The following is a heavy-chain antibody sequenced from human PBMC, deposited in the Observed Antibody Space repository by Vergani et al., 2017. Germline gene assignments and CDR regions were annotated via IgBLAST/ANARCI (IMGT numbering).Heavy chain of an antibody. CDR3: AKIAGTTGTWDDAFDI. Sequence: VQLVESGGGLVKPGGSLRLSCAASGFTFSSYAMSWVRQAPGKGLEWVSAISGSGGSTYYADSVKGRFTISRDNSKNTLYLQMNSLRAEDTAVYYCAKIAGTTGTWDDAFDIWGQGTMVTVSS. CDR2: ISGSGGST. CDR1: GFTFSSYA. V-gene: IGHV3-23*04. J-gene: IGHJ3*02. D-gene: IGHD1-1*01.